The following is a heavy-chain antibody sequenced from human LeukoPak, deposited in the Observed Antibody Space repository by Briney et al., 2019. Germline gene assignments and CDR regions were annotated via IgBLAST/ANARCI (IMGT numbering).Heavy chain of an antibody. CDR3: ASLVVAVKVPFS. Sequence: VASVKVSCKASGGTFSSYAISWVRQAPGQGLEWMGGIIPIFGTANYAQKFQGRVTITADESTSTAYMELSSLRSEDTAVYYFASLVVAVKVPFSWGQGTLVTVSS. CDR1: GGTFSSYA. D-gene: IGHD2-15*01. J-gene: IGHJ5*02. CDR2: IIPIFGTA. V-gene: IGHV1-69*13.